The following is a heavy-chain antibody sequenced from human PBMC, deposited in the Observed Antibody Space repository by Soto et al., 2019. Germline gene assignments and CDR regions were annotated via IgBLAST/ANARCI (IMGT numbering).Heavy chain of an antibody. V-gene: IGHV1-18*01. Sequence: ASVKVSCKASGYTFTSYGISWVRQAPGQGLEWMGWISAYNGNTNYAQKFQGRVTISADESTTTAYMELSSLRSDDTAVYYCAKDGGREGYFGNWFDPWGQGTLVTVSS. CDR1: GYTFTSYG. CDR2: ISAYNGNT. J-gene: IGHJ5*02. D-gene: IGHD2-15*01. CDR3: AKDGGREGYFGNWFDP.